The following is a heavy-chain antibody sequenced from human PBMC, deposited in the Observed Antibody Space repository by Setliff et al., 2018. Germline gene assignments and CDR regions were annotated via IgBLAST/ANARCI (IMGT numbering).Heavy chain of an antibody. V-gene: IGHV4-34*01. Sequence: SETLSLTCAVYGGSFSGYYWSWIRQPPGKGLEWIGEINHSGSTNYNPSLKSRVTISVDTSKNQFSLKLSSVTAADTAVYYCMRQVGGGLWYFDYWGQGILVTVAS. D-gene: IGHD2-15*01. CDR2: INHSGST. CDR1: GGSFSGYY. J-gene: IGHJ4*02. CDR3: MRQVGGGLWYFDY.